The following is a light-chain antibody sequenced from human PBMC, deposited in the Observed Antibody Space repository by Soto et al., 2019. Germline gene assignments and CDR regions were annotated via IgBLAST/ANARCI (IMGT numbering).Light chain of an antibody. J-gene: IGKJ1*01. V-gene: IGKV1-8*01. CDR1: QGISSY. CDR2: AAS. Sequence: AILMTQSPSSFSASPGDRVTLTCRASQGISSYLAWYQQKPGKAPKLLIYAASTLQSGVPSRFSGSGSGTEFTLTISCLQSEDFATYYCQQYYSYPRTFGQGTKVDIK. CDR3: QQYYSYPRT.